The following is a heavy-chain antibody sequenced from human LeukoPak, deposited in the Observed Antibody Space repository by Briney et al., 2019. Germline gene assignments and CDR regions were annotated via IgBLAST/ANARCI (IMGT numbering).Heavy chain of an antibody. Sequence: GGSLRLSCAASGFSLNSYWMSWVRQAPGKGLEWVANIKQDGSEKYYLDSVKGRFTISRDNAKNSLYLQMNSLRAKDTAVYYCARDHNYASDYWGQGTLVTVSS. V-gene: IGHV3-7*04. J-gene: IGHJ4*02. CDR1: GFSLNSYW. CDR3: ARDHNYASDY. D-gene: IGHD1-1*01. CDR2: IKQDGSEK.